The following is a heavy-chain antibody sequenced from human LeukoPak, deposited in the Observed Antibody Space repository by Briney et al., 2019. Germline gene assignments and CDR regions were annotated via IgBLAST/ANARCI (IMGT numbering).Heavy chain of an antibody. Sequence: ASVTVSCTSSAYSFTFYYMHWMRLAPGQGLEWMGWINPNSGATNYAQKFQGRVNMTRDTSISTAYMELRRLRSDDTAMYYRARDPHSWNFYGTFDPWGQGTLVTVSS. CDR3: ARDPHSWNFYGTFDP. CDR2: INPNSGAT. V-gene: IGHV1-2*02. CDR1: AYSFTFYY. J-gene: IGHJ5*02. D-gene: IGHD1-26*01.